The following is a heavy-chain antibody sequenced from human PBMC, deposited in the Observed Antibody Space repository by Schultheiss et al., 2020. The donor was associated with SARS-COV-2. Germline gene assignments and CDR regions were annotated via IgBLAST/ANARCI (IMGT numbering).Heavy chain of an antibody. CDR3: AKESSSSWSRPYYYYGMDV. Sequence: GGSLRLSCAASGFTFSNYGMHWVRQAPGKGLEWVAVISYDGSNKYYADSVKGRFTISRDNSKNTLYLQMNSLRAEDTAVYYCAKESSSSWSRPYYYYGMDVWGQGTTVTVSS. CDR2: ISYDGSNK. D-gene: IGHD6-13*01. V-gene: IGHV3-30*18. CDR1: GFTFSNYG. J-gene: IGHJ6*02.